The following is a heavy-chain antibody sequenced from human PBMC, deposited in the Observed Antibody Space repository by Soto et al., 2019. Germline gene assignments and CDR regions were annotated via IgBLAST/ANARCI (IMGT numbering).Heavy chain of an antibody. CDR3: ARESGNYYYYGMDV. Sequence: PGGSLRLSCAASGFTFSSHGMHWVRQAPGEGLEWVAVIWYDGRNKYYADSVKGRFTISRDNSKNTLDLQMNSLRAEDTAVYYCARESGNYYYYGMDVWGQGTTVTVSS. D-gene: IGHD3-10*01. CDR2: IWYDGRNK. J-gene: IGHJ6*02. V-gene: IGHV3-33*01. CDR1: GFTFSSHG.